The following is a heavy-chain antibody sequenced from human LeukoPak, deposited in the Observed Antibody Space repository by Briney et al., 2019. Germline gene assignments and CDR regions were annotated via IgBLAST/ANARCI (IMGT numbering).Heavy chain of an antibody. Sequence: GVSLTLSCAASGFTFSGFYMKWVRQAPGKVLEWVANINQDVSQKYYVGSVNGLYTISRDNAENSLYQQMNSLSAEDTAVYYWARGHHTRGVYDYWGQGTLVTVSS. J-gene: IGHJ4*02. D-gene: IGHD3-10*01. CDR2: INQDVSQK. CDR1: GFTFSGFY. V-gene: IGHV3-7*01. CDR3: ARGHHTRGVYDY.